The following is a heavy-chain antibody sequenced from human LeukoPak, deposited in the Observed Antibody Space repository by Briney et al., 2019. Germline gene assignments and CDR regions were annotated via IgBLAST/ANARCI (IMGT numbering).Heavy chain of an antibody. CDR1: GGPISTHY. CDR2: NDYSGST. CDR3: ARGATFRGTYYMDV. D-gene: IGHD3-10*01. Sequence: PSETLSLTCIVSGGPISTHYWSWSRQPPGKGLEWIGYNDYSGSTNYNPSFKSRVTISVDTSKNQFSLKLNSVTAADTAVYYCARGATFRGTYYMDVWGKGTTVTVSS. V-gene: IGHV4-59*11. J-gene: IGHJ6*03.